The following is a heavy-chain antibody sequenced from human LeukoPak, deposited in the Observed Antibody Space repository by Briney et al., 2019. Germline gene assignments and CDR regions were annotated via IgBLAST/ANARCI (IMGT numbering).Heavy chain of an antibody. Sequence: GGSLRLSCSASGFTFSSYAMYWVRQAPGKGLEYVSAISSNGGSTYYADSVKGRFTISRDNAKNSLYLQMNSLRDEDTAVYYCAAYFQHWGQGTLVTVSS. D-gene: IGHD3-9*01. CDR3: AAYFQH. CDR1: GFTFSSYA. CDR2: ISSNGGST. J-gene: IGHJ1*01. V-gene: IGHV3-64*04.